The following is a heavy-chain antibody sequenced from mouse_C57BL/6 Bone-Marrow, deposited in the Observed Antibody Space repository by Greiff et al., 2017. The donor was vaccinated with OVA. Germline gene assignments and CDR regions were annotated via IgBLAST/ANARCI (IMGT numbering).Heavy chain of an antibody. J-gene: IGHJ1*03. CDR2: IWSGGST. CDR3: ATTRIYYYGRAYFDV. V-gene: IGHV2-2*01. D-gene: IGHD1-1*01. CDR1: GFSLTSYG. Sequence: QVQLKESGPGLVQPSQSLSITCTVSGFSLTSYGVHWVRQSPGTGLEWLGVIWSGGSTDSNAAFISRLSISEDNSTSQVFFKMNSLQADDTAIYYCATTRIYYYGRAYFDVWGTGTTVTVSS.